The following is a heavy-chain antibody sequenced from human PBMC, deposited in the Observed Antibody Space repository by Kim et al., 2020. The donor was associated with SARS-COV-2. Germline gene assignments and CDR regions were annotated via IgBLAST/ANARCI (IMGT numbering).Heavy chain of an antibody. CDR2: ISSSSSYI. V-gene: IGHV3-21*01. D-gene: IGHD1-26*01. CDR3: ARDRLQWGYDY. CDR1: GFTFSSYS. J-gene: IGHJ4*02. Sequence: GGSLRLSCAASGFTFSSYSMNWVRQAPGKGLEWVSSISSSSSYIYYADSVKGRFTISRDNAKNSLYLQMNSLRAEDTAVYYCARDRLQWGYDYWGQGTLVTVSS.